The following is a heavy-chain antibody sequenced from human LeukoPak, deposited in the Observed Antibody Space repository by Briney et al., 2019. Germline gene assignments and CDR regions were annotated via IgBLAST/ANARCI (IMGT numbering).Heavy chain of an antibody. Sequence: GGSLRLSCAVSGFTFSTYSMNWVRQAPGKGLEWVSYTSSGSTTIHYADSVKGRFTISRDNAKNSLYLQMNSLRAEDTAVYYCADYGDYGAIDYWGQGTLVTVSS. J-gene: IGHJ4*02. CDR3: ADYGDYGAIDY. D-gene: IGHD4-17*01. CDR2: TSSGSTTI. CDR1: GFTFSTYS. V-gene: IGHV3-48*01.